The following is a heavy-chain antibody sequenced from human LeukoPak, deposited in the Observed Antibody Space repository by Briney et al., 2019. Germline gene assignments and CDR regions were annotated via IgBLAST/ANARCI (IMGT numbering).Heavy chain of an antibody. CDR2: ISSSSSYI. D-gene: IGHD2-2*01. CDR1: GFTFSSYS. J-gene: IGHJ3*02. Sequence: PGGSLRLSCAASGFTFSSYSMNWVRQAPGKGLEWVSSISSSSSYIYYANSVKCRFTNSRDNAKNSLYLKMNSLRAEDTAVYYCARVPNCSSTSCYAGFAFDIWGQGTMVTVSS. CDR3: ARVPNCSSTSCYAGFAFDI. V-gene: IGHV3-21*01.